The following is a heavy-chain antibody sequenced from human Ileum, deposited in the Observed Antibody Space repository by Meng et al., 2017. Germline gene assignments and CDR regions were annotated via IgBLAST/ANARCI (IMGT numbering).Heavy chain of an antibody. CDR2: ISGSGDNT. Sequence: GESLKISCAASGFTFSTYALNWVRQAPGKGLEWVSGISGSGDNTHYADSVKGRFSISRDNAKNTLYLQMNSLRVEDTAIYYCAKRLWAAAGTGGPFDSWGHGTLVTVSS. J-gene: IGHJ4*01. D-gene: IGHD6-13*01. CDR3: AKRLWAAAGTGGPFDS. CDR1: GFTFSTYA. V-gene: IGHV3-23*01.